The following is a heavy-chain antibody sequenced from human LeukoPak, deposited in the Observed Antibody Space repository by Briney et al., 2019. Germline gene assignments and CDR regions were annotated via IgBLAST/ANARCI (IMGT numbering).Heavy chain of an antibody. CDR2: IYPGDSDT. CDR3: ARARPQWLLRYYFDY. V-gene: IGHV5-51*01. J-gene: IGHJ4*02. D-gene: IGHD3-22*01. Sequence: GESLKISCKGSGYSFTSYWIGWVRQMPGKGLEWMGIIYPGDSDTRYSPSFQGQVTISAAKSISTAYLQWSSLKASDTAMYYCARARPQWLLRYYFDYWGQGTLVTVSS. CDR1: GYSFTSYW.